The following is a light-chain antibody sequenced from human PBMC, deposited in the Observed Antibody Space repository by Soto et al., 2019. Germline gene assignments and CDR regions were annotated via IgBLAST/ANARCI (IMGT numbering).Light chain of an antibody. CDR3: QQYNNWPHT. J-gene: IGKJ2*01. Sequence: EIVMTQSPATLSVSPGERATLSCRASQSVSSNLAWYQQKPGQAPRLLIYGASTRATGIPARFSGSGSGTEFPLTIRSLQSEDVAVYYCQQYNNWPHTFGQGTKLEIK. CDR1: QSVSSN. CDR2: GAS. V-gene: IGKV3-15*01.